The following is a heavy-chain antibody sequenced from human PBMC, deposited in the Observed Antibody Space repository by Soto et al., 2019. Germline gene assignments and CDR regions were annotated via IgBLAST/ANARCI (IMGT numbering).Heavy chain of an antibody. Sequence: KTSETLSLTCTVSGGSVSSGSYYWSWIRQPPGKGLEWIGYIYYSGSTNYNPSLKSRVTISVDTSKTQSSLKLITVTAADTAVYYCARGTYCSSTSCYRPYYYYGMDVWGQGTTVTVSS. CDR3: ARGTYCSSTSCYRPYYYYGMDV. V-gene: IGHV4-61*01. D-gene: IGHD2-2*02. CDR1: GGSVSSGSYY. J-gene: IGHJ6*02. CDR2: IYYSGST.